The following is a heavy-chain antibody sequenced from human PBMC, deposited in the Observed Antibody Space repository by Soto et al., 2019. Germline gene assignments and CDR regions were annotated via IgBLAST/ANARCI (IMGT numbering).Heavy chain of an antibody. J-gene: IGHJ6*02. CDR3: ATWGFVFGMDV. Sequence: SETLSLTCPVSGDSVSSGRYYWSWIRQPPGKGLEWIGSIYNSGSSDYNPSLRSRVTISLDTSKNQFSLKLSSVTAADTAVYYCATWGFVFGMDVWGQGTTVTVS. D-gene: IGHD7-27*01. V-gene: IGHV4-61*01. CDR1: GDSVSSGRYY. CDR2: IYNSGSS.